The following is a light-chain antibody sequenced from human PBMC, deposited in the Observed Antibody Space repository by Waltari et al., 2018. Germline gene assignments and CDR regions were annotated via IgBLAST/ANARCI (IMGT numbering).Light chain of an antibody. CDR1: ESLVASDGNTY. Sequence: DVVMTQSPLSLSVTLGQSASISCRSSESLVASDGNTYFNWFQQRPGQLPRRLLYKVSNRDSGVPDRFSGSGSGTDFTLGITKVEAEDVGVYYCMQGIHRPWTFGQGTKVEIK. CDR3: MQGIHRPWT. CDR2: KVS. J-gene: IGKJ1*01. V-gene: IGKV2-30*01.